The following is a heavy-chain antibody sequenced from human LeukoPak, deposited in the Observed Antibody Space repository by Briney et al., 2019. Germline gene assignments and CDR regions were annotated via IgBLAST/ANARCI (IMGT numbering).Heavy chain of an antibody. V-gene: IGHV3-7*01. Sequence: PGGSLRLSCAASGFTFSSYWMSWVRQAPGKGLEWVANIKQDGSEKYYVDSVKGRFTISRDNAKNSLYLQMNSLRAEDTAVYYCARGDLDYYSSGSNYFDYWGQGTLVTVPS. J-gene: IGHJ4*02. CDR2: IKQDGSEK. CDR3: ARGDLDYYSSGSNYFDY. D-gene: IGHD3-10*01. CDR1: GFTFSSYW.